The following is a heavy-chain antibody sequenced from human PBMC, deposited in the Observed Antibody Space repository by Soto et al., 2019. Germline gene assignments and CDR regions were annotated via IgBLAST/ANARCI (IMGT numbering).Heavy chain of an antibody. CDR2: IKQDGSEE. CDR3: ARIAATGRGWDV. V-gene: IGHV3-7*01. J-gene: IGHJ6*02. CDR1: ALTFSSYW. D-gene: IGHD6-13*01. Sequence: EVQLVESAGGLVQPGGSLRLSCVDSALTFSSYWMSWVGQAPVKGLEWVGNIKQDGSEENYVDSLKGRFTISRDNAKNSMYLQMNSLRAEDTAVYYCARIAATGRGWDVWGQGTTVVVSS.